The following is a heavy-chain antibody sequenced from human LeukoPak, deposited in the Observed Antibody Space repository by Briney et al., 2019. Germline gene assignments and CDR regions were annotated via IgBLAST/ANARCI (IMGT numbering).Heavy chain of an antibody. CDR2: ISGSSSYI. CDR1: GFTFSSYS. Sequence: GGSLRLSCAASGFTFSSYSMNWVRQAPGKGLEWVSSISGSSSYIYCADSVKGRFTISRDNAKNSLYLQMNSLRAEDTAVYYCARDRVGALLPYDYWGQGTLVTVSS. J-gene: IGHJ4*02. V-gene: IGHV3-21*01. D-gene: IGHD1-26*01. CDR3: ARDRVGALLPYDY.